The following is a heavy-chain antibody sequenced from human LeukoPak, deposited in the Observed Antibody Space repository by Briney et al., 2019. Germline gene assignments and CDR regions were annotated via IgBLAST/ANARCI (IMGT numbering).Heavy chain of an antibody. Sequence: GGSLRLSCAASGFTFSSYEMNWVRQAPGKGLEWVAVISYDGSKKYYADSVKGRFTISRDNSKNTLYLQMNSLRAEDTAVYYCARDPTLRFLEWSYAGYYMDVWGKGTTVTVSS. D-gene: IGHD3-3*01. CDR3: ARDPTLRFLEWSYAGYYMDV. V-gene: IGHV3-30*04. CDR2: ISYDGSKK. CDR1: GFTFSSYE. J-gene: IGHJ6*03.